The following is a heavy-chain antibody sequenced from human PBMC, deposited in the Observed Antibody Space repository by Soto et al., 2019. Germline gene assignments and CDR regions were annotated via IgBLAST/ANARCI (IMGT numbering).Heavy chain of an antibody. CDR3: ARDSGTGDGYYYGMDV. J-gene: IGHJ6*01. CDR1: GGSMNSVS. Sequence: PPETPGLSGTFSGGSMNSVSRSWMRQPPGYGLEWIGNIYYSGSANYTPPLKSRVTISVDTSKNQFSLKLSSVTAADTAVYYCARDSGTGDGYYYGMDVWGQGTTAT. D-gene: IGHD7-27*01. CDR2: IYYSGSA. V-gene: IGHV4-59*01.